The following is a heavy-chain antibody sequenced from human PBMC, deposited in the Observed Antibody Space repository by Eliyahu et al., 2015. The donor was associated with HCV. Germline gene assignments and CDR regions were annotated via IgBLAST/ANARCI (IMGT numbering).Heavy chain of an antibody. CDR2: ISWNSGSI. Sequence: AASGFTFDDYAMHWVRQAPGKGLEWVSGISWNSGSIGYADSVKGRFTISRDNAKNSLYLQMNSLRAEDTALYYCAKGPAYRGSYYGDWFDPWGQGTLVTVSS. CDR3: AKGPAYRGSYYGDWFDP. V-gene: IGHV3-9*01. CDR1: GFTFDDYA. D-gene: IGHD1-26*01. J-gene: IGHJ5*02.